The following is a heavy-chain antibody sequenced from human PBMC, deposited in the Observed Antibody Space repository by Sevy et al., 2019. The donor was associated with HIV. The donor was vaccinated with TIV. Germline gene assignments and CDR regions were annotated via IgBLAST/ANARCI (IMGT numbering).Heavy chain of an antibody. V-gene: IGHV3-7*01. CDR3: ARPYRTDPFYYSGSSGYYYPSYFDN. Sequence: GGSLRLSCAASGFTFSSYWMTWVRQAPGKGLEWVANIKQDGSENFYVDSVKGRFTISVDNANNSLFLQMNSLRAEDTAVYYCARPYRTDPFYYSGSSGYYYPSYFDNWGQGTLVTVSS. J-gene: IGHJ4*02. CDR2: IKQDGSEN. CDR1: GFTFSSYW. D-gene: IGHD3-22*01.